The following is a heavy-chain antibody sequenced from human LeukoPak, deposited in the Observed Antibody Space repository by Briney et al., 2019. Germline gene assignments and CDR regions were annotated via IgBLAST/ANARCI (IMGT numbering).Heavy chain of an antibody. J-gene: IGHJ3*02. CDR2: ISSSSSYI. CDR1: GFTFSSYG. Sequence: GESLRLSCAASGFTFSSYGMHWVRQAPGKGLEWVSSISSSSSYIYYADSVKGRFTISRDNAKNSLYLQMNSLRAEDTAVYYCARDGPNAFDIWGQGTMVTVSS. CDR3: ARDGPNAFDI. V-gene: IGHV3-21*01.